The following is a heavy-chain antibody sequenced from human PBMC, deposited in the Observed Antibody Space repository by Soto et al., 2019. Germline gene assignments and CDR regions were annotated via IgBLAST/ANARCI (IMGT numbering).Heavy chain of an antibody. CDR3: AKGLKWHPEGYFDY. J-gene: IGHJ4*02. CDR1: GFTFDDYA. Sequence: EVQLVESGGGLVQPGRSLRLSCAASGFTFDDYAMHWVRQAPGKGLGGVSIISWNSGSIAYADSVKGRFTISRDNAKNSLYLQMNSLRAEDTALYYCAKGLKWHPEGYFDYWGQGTLVSVSS. CDR2: ISWNSGSI. V-gene: IGHV3-9*01. D-gene: IGHD2-15*01.